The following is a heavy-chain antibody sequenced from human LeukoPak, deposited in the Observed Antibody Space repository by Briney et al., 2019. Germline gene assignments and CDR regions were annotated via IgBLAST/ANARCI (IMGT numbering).Heavy chain of an antibody. CDR3: ARADAYGDYDY. CDR2: INPTGGST. Sequence: ASVKVSCKASGYTFTNYGINWVRQAPGQGLEWMGLINPTGGSTSYAQKFQGRVTLTRDMSTSTVYMELSSLRSEDTAVYYCARADAYGDYDYWGQGTLVTVSP. CDR1: GYTFTNYG. V-gene: IGHV1-46*01. D-gene: IGHD4-17*01. J-gene: IGHJ4*02.